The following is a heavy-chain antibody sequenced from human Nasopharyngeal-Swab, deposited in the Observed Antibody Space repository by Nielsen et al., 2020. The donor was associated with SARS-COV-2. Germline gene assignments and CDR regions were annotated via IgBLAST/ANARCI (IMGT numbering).Heavy chain of an antibody. J-gene: IGHJ4*02. CDR2: ISYDGSNK. Sequence: GESLKISCAASGFFFSSYIMHWGRQAPGKGLERGAVISYDGSNKYYADSVKGRFTISRDNSKNTLYLQMNSLRAEDTAVYYCAKSGIAAAGIFDYWGQGTLVTVSS. V-gene: IGHV3-30*18. D-gene: IGHD6-13*01. CDR3: AKSGIAAAGIFDY. CDR1: GFFFSSYI.